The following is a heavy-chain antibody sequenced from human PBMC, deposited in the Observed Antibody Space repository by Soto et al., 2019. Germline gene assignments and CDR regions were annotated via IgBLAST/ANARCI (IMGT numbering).Heavy chain of an antibody. V-gene: IGHV4-61*01. J-gene: IGHJ6*02. Sequence: QVQLQESGPGLVKPSETLSLTCTVSGGSVSSGSYYWSWIRQPPVKGLEWIGYIYHSGSTNYNPSLQSRVTRSVDTSTHQCSLKLSSVTAADTAVYYCARERGVTYLRSYYYGMDVWGQGTTVTVSS. CDR3: ARERGVTYLRSYYYGMDV. D-gene: IGHD3-3*01. CDR1: GGSVSSGSYY. CDR2: IYHSGST.